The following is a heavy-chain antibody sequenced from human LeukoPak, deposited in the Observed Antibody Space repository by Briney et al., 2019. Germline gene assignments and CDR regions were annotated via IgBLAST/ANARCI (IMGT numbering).Heavy chain of an antibody. Sequence: GGSLRLSCAASGFTFSSYSMNWVRQTPGKGLEWVSPISSSSGYIYYADSVKGRFTISRDNAKNSLYLQMNSLRAEDPACYYCAGRPRGGSYYDPWDYIDYWGQGTLVTVSS. CDR3: AGRPRGGSYYDPWDYIDY. V-gene: IGHV3-21*01. D-gene: IGHD1-26*01. CDR2: ISSSSGYI. CDR1: GFTFSSYS. J-gene: IGHJ4*02.